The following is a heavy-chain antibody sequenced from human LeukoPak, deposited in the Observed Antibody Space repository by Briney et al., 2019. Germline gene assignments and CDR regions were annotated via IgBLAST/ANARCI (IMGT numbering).Heavy chain of an antibody. CDR1: GFTFSSYA. D-gene: IGHD4-17*01. CDR3: AKPKYGAYGLDY. CDR2: ISGSGGST. J-gene: IGHJ4*02. Sequence: GGSLRLSCAASGFTFSSYAMSWVRQAPGKGLEWVSAISGSGGSTYYADSVKGRFTISRDNSKNTLYLQMNGLRAEDTAVYYCAKPKYGAYGLDYWGQGTLVTVSS. V-gene: IGHV3-23*01.